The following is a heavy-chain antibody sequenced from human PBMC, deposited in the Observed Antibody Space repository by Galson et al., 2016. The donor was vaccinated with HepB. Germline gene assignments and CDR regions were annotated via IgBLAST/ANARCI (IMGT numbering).Heavy chain of an antibody. CDR3: ARIARGSSYTLGYFDL. Sequence: SLRLSCAASGFRFSDYNMNWVRQAPGKGLEWVSAISGSGGSTYYADSVQGRFSISRENVKNSLYLQLNGLRAGDTAVYYCARIARGSSYTLGYFDLWGRGTLVTVSS. D-gene: IGHD6-13*01. CDR1: GFRFSDYN. V-gene: IGHV3-21*01. CDR2: ISGSGGST. J-gene: IGHJ2*01.